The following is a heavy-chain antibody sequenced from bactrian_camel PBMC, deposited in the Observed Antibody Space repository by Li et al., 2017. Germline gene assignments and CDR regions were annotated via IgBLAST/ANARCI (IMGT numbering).Heavy chain of an antibody. Sequence: VQLVESGGASVRAGGSLTLSCTNSGFPHENYCMGWFRQAPGGPREGVATVDKRGELTYADFVKGRFTISKDRFNNNLYLQMNSLEPGDTSRYYCAAGAYCAYCRGGWCAVYHDWGKGTQVTVS. CDR3: AAGAYCAYCRGGWCAVYHD. D-gene: IGHD3*01. CDR2: VDKRGEL. CDR1: GFPHENYC. V-gene: IGHV3S19*01. J-gene: IGHJ4*01.